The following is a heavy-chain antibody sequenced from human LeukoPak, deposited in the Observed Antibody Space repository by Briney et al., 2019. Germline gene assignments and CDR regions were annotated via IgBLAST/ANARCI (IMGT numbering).Heavy chain of an antibody. D-gene: IGHD3-3*01. CDR1: GFTFSSYS. J-gene: IGHJ4*02. V-gene: IGHV3-7*01. CDR2: IKQDGSEK. CDR3: ARDGALSFGIDY. Sequence: GGSLRLSCAASGFTFSSYSMNWVRQAPGKGLEWVANIKQDGSEKYYVDSVKGRFTISRDNAKNSLYLQMNSLRAEDTAVYYCARDGALSFGIDYWGQGTLVTVSS.